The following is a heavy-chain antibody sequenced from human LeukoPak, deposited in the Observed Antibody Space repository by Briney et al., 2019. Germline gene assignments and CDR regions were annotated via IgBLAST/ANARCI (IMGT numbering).Heavy chain of an antibody. J-gene: IGHJ6*02. CDR2: INPNSGGT. Sequence: GASVKVSCKASGYTFTGYYMHWVRQAPGQGLEWMGWINPNSGGTNYAQKFQGRVTMTRDTFISTAYMELSRLRSDDTAVYYCAREDFGVADYGMDVWGQGTTVTVSS. CDR3: AREDFGVADYGMDV. V-gene: IGHV1-2*02. CDR1: GYTFTGYY. D-gene: IGHD3-3*01.